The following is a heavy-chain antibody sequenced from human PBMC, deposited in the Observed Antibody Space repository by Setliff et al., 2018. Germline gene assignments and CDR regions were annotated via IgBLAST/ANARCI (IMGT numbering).Heavy chain of an antibody. CDR2: IYTSGST. CDR1: GGSISSGSYY. J-gene: IGHJ6*02. D-gene: IGHD3-3*01. CDR3: ARAFTYYNFWSGYGYGMDV. Sequence: LSLTCTVSGGSISSGSYYWSWIRQPAGKGLEWIGRIYTSGSTNYNPSLKSRVTISVDTSKNQFSLKLSSVTAADTAVYYCARAFTYYNFWSGYGYGMDVWGQGTTVTVSS. V-gene: IGHV4-61*02.